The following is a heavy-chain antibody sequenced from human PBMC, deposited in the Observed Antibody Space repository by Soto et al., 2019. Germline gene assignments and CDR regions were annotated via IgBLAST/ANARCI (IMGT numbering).Heavy chain of an antibody. CDR3: VRDPVNYDFWSGYPRPSGMDV. Sequence: GSLRLSCAASGFTFSSYWMHWVRQAPGKGLVWVSRSNRDGSSTSGAASVKGRFTSSRDNAKNTLNLQMNSLRAEDTAVYYCVRDPVNYDFWSGYPRPSGMDVWGQGTTVTVSS. CDR2: SNRDGSST. D-gene: IGHD3-3*01. V-gene: IGHV3-74*01. J-gene: IGHJ6*02. CDR1: GFTFSSYW.